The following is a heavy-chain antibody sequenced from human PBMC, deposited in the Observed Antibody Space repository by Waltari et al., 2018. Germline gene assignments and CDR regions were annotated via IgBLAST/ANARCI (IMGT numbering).Heavy chain of an antibody. V-gene: IGHV3-48*03. Sequence: EVQLVESGGGLVQPGGSLRLSCAVSGFPLGRYEMNWVRQAPGKGLEWVAYISSSDKTRYADSVKGRFTISRDNAKNSLYLQMSSLRAEDTAIYYCARVRSVVGEGVYWGQGTLVTVSS. J-gene: IGHJ4*02. CDR3: ARVRSVVGEGVY. CDR2: ISSSDKTR. D-gene: IGHD2-15*01. CDR1: GFPLGRYE.